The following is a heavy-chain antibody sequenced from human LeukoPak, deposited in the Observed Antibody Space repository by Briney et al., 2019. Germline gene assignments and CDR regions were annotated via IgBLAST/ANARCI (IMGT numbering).Heavy chain of an antibody. CDR2: ISGESKYI. D-gene: IGHD1-26*01. J-gene: IGHJ4*02. Sequence: GWSLRLSCAAAGFTFSSSSMNWVRHTPGKGLEWVSSISGESKYIYYADSVTGRLTISRDNAKNSLYLQMNSLRVEDTAVYYCAKRAVGLTFDYWGQGTLVTVSS. CDR1: GFTFSSSS. V-gene: IGHV3-21*04. CDR3: AKRAVGLTFDY.